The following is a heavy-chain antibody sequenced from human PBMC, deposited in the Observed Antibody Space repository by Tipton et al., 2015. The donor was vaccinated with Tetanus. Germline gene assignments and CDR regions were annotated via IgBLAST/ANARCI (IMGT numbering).Heavy chain of an antibody. CDR1: RGSISSGTFY. J-gene: IGHJ4*02. D-gene: IGHD5-24*01. CDR2: IYYNGNT. V-gene: IGHV4-39*01. Sequence: TLSLTCTVSRGSISSGTFYWDWIRQPPGKGLEWIGNIYYNGNTLENPSLKGRVTLSLDKSKNQFSLNLTSVTAADTAVYYCARWRDGFNRALDSWGQGIMVTVSS. CDR3: ARWRDGFNRALDS.